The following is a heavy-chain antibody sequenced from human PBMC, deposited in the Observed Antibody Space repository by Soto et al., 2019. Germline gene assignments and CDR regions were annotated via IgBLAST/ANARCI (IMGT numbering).Heavy chain of an antibody. Sequence: GASVKVSCKVSGYTLTELSMHWVRQAPGKGLEWMGGIDPEDGETIYAQKFQGRVTMTEDTSTDTAYMELSSLRSEDTAVYYCATGVTAAGTAFDYWGQGTLVTVSS. CDR3: ATGVTAAGTAFDY. V-gene: IGHV1-24*01. CDR1: GYTLTELS. CDR2: IDPEDGET. J-gene: IGHJ4*02. D-gene: IGHD6-13*01.